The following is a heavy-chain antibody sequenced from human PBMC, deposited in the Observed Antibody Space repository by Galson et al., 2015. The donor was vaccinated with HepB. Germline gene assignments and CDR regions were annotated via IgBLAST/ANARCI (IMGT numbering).Heavy chain of an antibody. CDR2: TYYRSKWYN. J-gene: IGHJ3*02. CDR3: ARDVGYYYDSSGYQRKDAFDI. D-gene: IGHD3-22*01. Sequence: CAISGDSVSGNSAAWNWIRQSPSRGLEWLGRTYYRSKWYNDYAVSVKSRITINPDTSKNQFSLQLNSVTPEDTAVYYCARDVGYYYDSSGYQRKDAFDIWGQGTMVTVSS. V-gene: IGHV6-1*01. CDR1: GDSVSGNSAA.